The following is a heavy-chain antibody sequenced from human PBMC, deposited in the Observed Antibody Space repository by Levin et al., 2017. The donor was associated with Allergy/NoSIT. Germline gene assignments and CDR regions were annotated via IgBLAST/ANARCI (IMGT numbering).Heavy chain of an antibody. J-gene: IGHJ4*02. D-gene: IGHD3-10*01. CDR2: IYYSGST. V-gene: IGHV4-31*03. Sequence: PSETLSLTCTVSGGSISSGGYYWSWIRQHPGKGLEWIGYIYYSGSTYYNPSLKSRVTISVDTSKNQFSLKLSSVTAADTAVYYCARVGYYYGSGRKGGVDPGETLTDYWGQGTLVTVSS. CDR3: ARVGYYYGSGRKGGVDPGETLTDY. CDR1: GGSISSGGYY.